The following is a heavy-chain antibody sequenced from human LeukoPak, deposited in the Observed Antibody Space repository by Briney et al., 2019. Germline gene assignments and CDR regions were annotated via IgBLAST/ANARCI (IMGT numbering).Heavy chain of an antibody. J-gene: IGHJ5*02. CDR2: INSGGSST. D-gene: IGHD4-23*01. CDR1: GFTFGSYW. Sequence: PGGSLRLSCVASGFTFGSYWMHWVRQAPGEGLVWVSRINSGGSSTSYADSVKGRFTISRDNAKNTLYLQLNSLRAEDTAVYYCARDRATVAWGQGTLVTVSS. CDR3: ARDRATVA. V-gene: IGHV3-74*01.